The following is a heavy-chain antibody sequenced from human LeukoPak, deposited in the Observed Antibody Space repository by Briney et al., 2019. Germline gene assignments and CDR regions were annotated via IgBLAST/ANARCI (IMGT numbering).Heavy chain of an antibody. CDR1: GFTFSSYS. CDR3: ARDRSDGYYFDY. Sequence: GGSLRLSCAASGFTFSSYSMNWVRQAPGKGLEWVSSISSSSSYIYHADSVKGRFTISRDNAKNSLYLQMNSLRAEDTAVYYCARDRSDGYYFDYWGQGTLVTVSS. J-gene: IGHJ4*02. V-gene: IGHV3-21*01. CDR2: ISSSSSYI.